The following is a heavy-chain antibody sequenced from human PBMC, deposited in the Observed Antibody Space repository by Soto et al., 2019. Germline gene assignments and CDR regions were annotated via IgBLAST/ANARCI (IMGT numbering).Heavy chain of an antibody. CDR2: ISAHNGNT. CDR1: GYGFTTYG. V-gene: IGHV1-18*01. Sequence: QVHLVQSGAEVKKPGASVKVSCKGSGYGFTTYGITWVRQAPGQGLEWMAWISAHNGNTNYAQKLQGRVTVTRDTSTSPAYMELRSLRSDDTAVYYCARASYGDYWGQGALVTVSS. D-gene: IGHD1-26*01. CDR3: ARASYGDY. J-gene: IGHJ4*02.